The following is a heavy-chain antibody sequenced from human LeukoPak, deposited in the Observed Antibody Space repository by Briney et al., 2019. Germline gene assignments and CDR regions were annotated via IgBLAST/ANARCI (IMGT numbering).Heavy chain of an antibody. CDR1: RLTFTSAA. CDR3: AKDPVAATGTGKINWFDP. V-gene: IGHV3-23*01. Sequence: GGSLRLSCAASRLTFTSAAMSWVRQAPGKGLEWVSCISGDGGGTHYADSVKGRLTISRDNSKHTLHLQMSSLRAEDTAVYYCAKDPVAATGTGKINWFDPWGQGTLVTVSS. D-gene: IGHD6-13*01. J-gene: IGHJ5*02. CDR2: ISGDGGGT.